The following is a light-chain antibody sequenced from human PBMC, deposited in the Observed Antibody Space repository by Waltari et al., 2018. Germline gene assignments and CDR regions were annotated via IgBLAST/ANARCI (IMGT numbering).Light chain of an antibody. V-gene: IGKV2-30*02. CDR1: QSLVHGDGDTY. CDR2: KVS. CDR3: MQGTQWPRS. Sequence: DVVTTQSPLSLPVTLGQPASIPSRSSQSLVHGDGDTYLSWFQHRQGQSPRRLSYKVSKRDSGVPDRFSGSGSGTDFTLKISRVEADDIAIYYCMQGTQWPRSFGQGTKVEIE. J-gene: IGKJ1*01.